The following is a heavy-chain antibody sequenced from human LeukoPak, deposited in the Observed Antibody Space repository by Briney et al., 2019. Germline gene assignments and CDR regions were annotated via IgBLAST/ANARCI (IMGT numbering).Heavy chain of an antibody. Sequence: GGSLRLSCTASGFTFSGYGMHWVRQAPGMGLEWVAIISYDGSNTFYGDSVKGRSTISRDNSKKTLYLQMNSLRTEDTAVYYCARDQTAVTGVWGTIDYWGQGTLVTVSS. CDR1: GFTFSGYG. J-gene: IGHJ4*02. CDR3: ARDQTAVTGVWGTIDY. CDR2: ISYDGSNT. D-gene: IGHD2-8*02. V-gene: IGHV3-30*03.